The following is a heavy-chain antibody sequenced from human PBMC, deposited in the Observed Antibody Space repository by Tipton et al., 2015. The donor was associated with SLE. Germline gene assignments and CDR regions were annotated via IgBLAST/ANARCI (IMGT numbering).Heavy chain of an antibody. J-gene: IGHJ2*01. V-gene: IGHV4-39*07. CDR2: IYYTGST. CDR1: GGSISSSNYY. CDR3: ARRRGAYAGFDL. D-gene: IGHD5-12*01. Sequence: TLSLTCTVSGGSISSSNYYWGWIRQPPGKGLEWIGSIYYTGSTYYSPSLKSRVTISVDTSKNQFSLKLSSVTAADTAVYYCARRRGAYAGFDLWGRGTLVTVSS.